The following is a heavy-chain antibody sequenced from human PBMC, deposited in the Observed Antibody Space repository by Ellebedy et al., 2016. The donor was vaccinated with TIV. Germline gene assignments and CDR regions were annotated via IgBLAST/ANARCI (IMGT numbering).Heavy chain of an antibody. Sequence: SETLSLTXAISGDSVSGNSVAWNWIRQSPSRGLEWLGRTYYRSKWYTYYAQSVQSRLTINPDTSKNQFSLKLTSVTAADTAVYYCARNHYVDPYWFFDVWGRGTLVTFSS. D-gene: IGHD3-16*01. CDR1: GDSVSGNSVA. V-gene: IGHV6-1*01. J-gene: IGHJ2*01. CDR2: TYYRSKWYT. CDR3: ARNHYVDPYWFFDV.